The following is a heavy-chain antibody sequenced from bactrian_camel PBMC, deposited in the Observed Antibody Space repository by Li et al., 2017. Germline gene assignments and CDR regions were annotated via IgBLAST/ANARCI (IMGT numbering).Heavy chain of an antibody. J-gene: IGHJ4*01. CDR2: LDSGGST. Sequence: HVQLVESGGGSVQAGGSLSLSCTASGYTSGTYCMGWFRQAPGKEREGLASLDSGGSTRLADSVKGRFTISRDFIKDTLYLQMTSLKPEDTAMYYCAAAKGIPDLLRGGYLSARSYNYWGRGTQVTVS. CDR1: GYTSGTYC. D-gene: IGHD3*01. V-gene: IGHV3S55*01. CDR3: AAAKGIPDLLRGGYLSARSYNY.